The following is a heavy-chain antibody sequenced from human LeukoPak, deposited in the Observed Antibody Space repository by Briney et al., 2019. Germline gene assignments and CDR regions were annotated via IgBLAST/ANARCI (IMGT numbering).Heavy chain of an antibody. Sequence: SETLSLTCTVSGGSISSSSYYWRWIRQPPGKGLEWIGYIYYSGSTNYNPSLKSRVTISVDTSKNQFSLKLSSVTAADTAVYYCARAGVLYDSNAFDIWGQGTMVTVSS. CDR3: ARAGVLYDSNAFDI. CDR1: GGSISSSSYY. D-gene: IGHD3-22*01. J-gene: IGHJ3*02. CDR2: IYYSGST. V-gene: IGHV4-61*01.